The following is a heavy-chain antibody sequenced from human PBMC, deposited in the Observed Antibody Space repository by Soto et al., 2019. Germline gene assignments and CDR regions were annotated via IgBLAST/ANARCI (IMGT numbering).Heavy chain of an antibody. D-gene: IGHD3-3*01. CDR2: INSDGSST. V-gene: IGHV3-74*01. J-gene: IGHJ3*02. CDR3: ARVNAPKYYDFWSGYLDAFDI. CDR1: GFTFSSYW. Sequence: PGGSLRLSCAASGFTFSSYWMHWVRQAPGKGLVWVSRINSDGSSTSYAESVKGRFTISRDNAKNTLYLQMNSLRAEDTAVYYCARVNAPKYYDFWSGYLDAFDIWGQGTMVTVSS.